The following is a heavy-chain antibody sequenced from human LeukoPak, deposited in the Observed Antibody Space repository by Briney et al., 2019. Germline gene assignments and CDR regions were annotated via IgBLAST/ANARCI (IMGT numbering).Heavy chain of an antibody. V-gene: IGHV4-4*09. CDR3: ARLISSGYIIDY. CDR1: GGSISSYY. CDR2: IYTSGST. Sequence: SETLSLTCTVSGGSISSYYWSWIRQPPGKGLEWIGYIYTSGSTNYNPSLKSRVTISVDTSKNQFSLKLSSVTAADTAVYYCARLISSGYIIDYWGQGTLVTVSS. J-gene: IGHJ4*02. D-gene: IGHD3-22*01.